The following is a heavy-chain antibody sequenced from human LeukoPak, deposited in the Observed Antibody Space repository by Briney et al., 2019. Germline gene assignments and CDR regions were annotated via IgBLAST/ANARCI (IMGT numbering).Heavy chain of an antibody. J-gene: IGHJ4*02. V-gene: IGHV4-59*01. CDR1: GDSISTYY. CDR2: MYYSGST. CDR3: ARGVAGYGPYDY. Sequence: PSETLSLTCTVSGDSISTYYWSWIRQPPGKGLEWIGYMYYSGSTNYNPSLKSRVTISLDTPKNQFSLRLNSVTAADTAVYYCARGVAGYGPYDYWGQGTLVSVSS. D-gene: IGHD5-12*01.